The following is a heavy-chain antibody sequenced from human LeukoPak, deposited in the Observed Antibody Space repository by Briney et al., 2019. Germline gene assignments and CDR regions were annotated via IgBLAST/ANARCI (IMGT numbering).Heavy chain of an antibody. J-gene: IGHJ4*02. CDR2: ISSSGSTI. CDR1: GFTFSSYE. CDR3: VGQYSYGGIDY. D-gene: IGHD5-18*01. Sequence: GGSLRLSCAASGFTFSSYEMNWVRQAPGKGLEWVSYISSSGSTIYYADSVKGRFTISRDNAKNSLYLQMNSLRAEDTAVYYCVGQYSYGGIDYWGQGTLVTVSS. V-gene: IGHV3-48*03.